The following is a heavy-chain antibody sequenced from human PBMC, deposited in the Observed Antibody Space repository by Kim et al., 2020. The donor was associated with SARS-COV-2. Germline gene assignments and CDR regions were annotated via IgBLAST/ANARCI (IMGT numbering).Heavy chain of an antibody. D-gene: IGHD3-16*01. CDR1: GGSISSSSYY. CDR3: EALGYVWGSYVDY. V-gene: IGHV4-39*07. J-gene: IGHJ4*02. Sequence: SETLSLTCTVSGGSISSSSYYWGWIRQPPGKGLEWIGSIYYSGSTYYNPSLKSRVTISVDTSKNQFSLKLSSVTAADTAVYYCEALGYVWGSYVDYWGQGTLVTVSS. CDR2: IYYSGST.